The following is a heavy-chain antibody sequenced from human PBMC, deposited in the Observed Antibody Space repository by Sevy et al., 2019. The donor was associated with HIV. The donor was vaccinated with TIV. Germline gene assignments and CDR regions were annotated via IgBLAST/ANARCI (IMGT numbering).Heavy chain of an antibody. D-gene: IGHD3-22*01. CDR2: IKSKTDGGTT. CDR1: GFTFSNAW. CDR3: TSTGGHYHDSDFDY. J-gene: IGHJ4*02. V-gene: IGHV3-15*01. Sequence: GGSLRLSCAASGFTFSNAWMSWVRQAPGKGLEWVGRIKSKTDGGTTDYAAPVKGRFTISREDSKNTLYLQMNSLKTEDTAVYYCTSTGGHYHDSDFDYWGQGTLVTVSS.